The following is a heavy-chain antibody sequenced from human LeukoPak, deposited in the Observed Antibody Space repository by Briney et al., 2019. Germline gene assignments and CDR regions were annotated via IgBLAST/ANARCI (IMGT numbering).Heavy chain of an antibody. V-gene: IGHV5-51*01. CDR2: IWPGDSDT. Sequence: PGESLKISCRGSGYDFSKYWVGWVRQVPGKGLEWMGIIWPGDSDTRYSPSFQGQVTISVDKSISTAYLQWSSLKASDTAMYYCARSTFGLELRLNAFDIWGQGTMVTVSS. CDR3: ARSTFGLELRLNAFDI. CDR1: GYDFSKYW. D-gene: IGHD1-7*01. J-gene: IGHJ3*02.